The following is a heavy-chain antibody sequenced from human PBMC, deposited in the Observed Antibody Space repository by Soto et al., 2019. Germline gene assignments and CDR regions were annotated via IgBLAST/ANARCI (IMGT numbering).Heavy chain of an antibody. CDR2: IIPIFGTA. D-gene: IGHD2-2*02. V-gene: IGHV1-69*13. CDR3: ARRGTGYCSSTSCYTRWTGAFDI. Sequence: ASVKVSCKASGGTFSSYAISWVRQAPGQGLEWMGWIIPIFGTANYAQKFQGRVTITADESTSTAYMELSSLRSEDTAVYYCARRGTGYCSSTSCYTRWTGAFDIWGQGTMVTVSS. J-gene: IGHJ3*02. CDR1: GGTFSSYA.